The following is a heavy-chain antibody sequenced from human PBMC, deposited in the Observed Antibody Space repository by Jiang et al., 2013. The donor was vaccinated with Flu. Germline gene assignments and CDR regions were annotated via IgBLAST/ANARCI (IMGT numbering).Heavy chain of an antibody. D-gene: IGHD1-26*01. J-gene: IGHJ6*02. CDR2: ISYDGSNK. Sequence: GRSLRLSCAASGFTFSSYAMHWVRQAPGKGLEWVAVISYDGSNKYYADSVKGRFTISRDNSKNTLYLQMNSLRAEDTAVYYCARDVGIVGATTRYYGMDVWGQGTTVTVSS. V-gene: IGHV3-30-3*01. CDR1: GFTFSSYA. CDR3: ARDVGIVGATTRYYGMDV.